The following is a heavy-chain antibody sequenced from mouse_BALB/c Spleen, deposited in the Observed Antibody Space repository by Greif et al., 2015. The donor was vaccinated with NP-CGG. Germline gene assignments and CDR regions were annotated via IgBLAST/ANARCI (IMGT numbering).Heavy chain of an antibody. Sequence: VQLQESGAELVRPGSSVKISCKASGYAFSSYWMNWVKQRPGQGLEWIGQIYPGDGDTNYNGKFKGKATLTADKSSSTAYMQLSSLTSEDSAVYFCARWVYGNRYFDVWGAGTTVTVSS. CDR3: ARWVYGNRYFDV. J-gene: IGHJ1*01. CDR1: GYAFSSYW. V-gene: IGHV1-80*01. CDR2: IYPGDGDT. D-gene: IGHD2-1*01.